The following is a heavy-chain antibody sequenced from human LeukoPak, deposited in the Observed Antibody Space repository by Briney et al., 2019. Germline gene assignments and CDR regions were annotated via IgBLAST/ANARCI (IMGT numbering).Heavy chain of an antibody. CDR2: ISSDGSNK. J-gene: IGHJ4*02. CDR1: GFIFSTYT. CDR3: DSGTYSRFDY. D-gene: IGHD1-26*01. Sequence: GGSLRLSCAASGFIFSTYTMHWVRQAPGKGPEGVAVISSDGSNKYYADSVKGRFAISRDNSKNTLSLQMDSLRTEDTAVYYCDSGTYSRFDYWGQGTLVTVSS. V-gene: IGHV3-30*09.